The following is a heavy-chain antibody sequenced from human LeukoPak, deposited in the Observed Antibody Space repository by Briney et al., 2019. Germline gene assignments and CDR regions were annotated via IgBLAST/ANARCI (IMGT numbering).Heavy chain of an antibody. J-gene: IGHJ4*02. D-gene: IGHD3-9*01. Sequence: SETLSLTCTVSGGSISSSSYYWGWIRQPPGKGLEWIVSIYYSGSTYYNPSLKSRVTISVDTSKNQFSLKLSSVTAADTAVYYCARLLDDILTGYYRPFYFDYWGQGTLVTVSS. CDR2: IYYSGST. CDR3: ARLLDDILTGYYRPFYFDY. V-gene: IGHV4-39*01. CDR1: GGSISSSSYY.